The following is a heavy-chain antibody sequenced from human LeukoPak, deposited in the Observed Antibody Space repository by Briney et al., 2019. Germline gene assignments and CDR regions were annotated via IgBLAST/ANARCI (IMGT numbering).Heavy chain of an antibody. Sequence: KPSETLSLTCTVAGGSISSYYWSWIRQPPGKGLEWIGYIHYSGSTNYNPSLKSRVTISQDTSKNQFSLKLSSVTAADTAVYYCARDWSNYGGNLFDSWGQGTLVTVSS. D-gene: IGHD4-23*01. J-gene: IGHJ4*02. CDR1: GGSISSYY. CDR3: ARDWSNYGGNLFDS. CDR2: IHYSGST. V-gene: IGHV4-59*01.